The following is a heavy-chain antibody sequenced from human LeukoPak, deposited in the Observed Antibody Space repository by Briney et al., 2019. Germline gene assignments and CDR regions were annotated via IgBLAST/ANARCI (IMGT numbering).Heavy chain of an antibody. Sequence: GGSLRLSCAASGFTFSSYWMSWVRQAPGKGLEWVANIKQDGSEKCYVDSVKGRFTISRDNAKNSLYLQMNSLRAEDTAVYYCASPGRYIAAAGRWFDPWGQGTLVTVSS. CDR3: ASPGRYIAAAGRWFDP. J-gene: IGHJ5*02. V-gene: IGHV3-7*01. D-gene: IGHD6-13*01. CDR2: IKQDGSEK. CDR1: GFTFSSYW.